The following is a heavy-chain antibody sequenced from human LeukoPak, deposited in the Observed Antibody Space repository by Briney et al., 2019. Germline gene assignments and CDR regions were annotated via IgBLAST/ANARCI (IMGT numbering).Heavy chain of an antibody. CDR1: GGSISSYY. D-gene: IGHD6-13*01. Sequence: PSETLSLTCTVSGGSISSYYWSWIRQPPGKGLECIGYIHYSGSTNYNPSLKSRVTISKDTSENQFSLKLNSVTAADTALYYCARFVGSSWLAFDIWGQGTMVTVSS. CDR2: IHYSGST. J-gene: IGHJ3*02. CDR3: ARFVGSSWLAFDI. V-gene: IGHV4-59*01.